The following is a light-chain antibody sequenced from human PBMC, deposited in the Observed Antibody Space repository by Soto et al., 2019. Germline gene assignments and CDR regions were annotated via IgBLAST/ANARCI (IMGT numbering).Light chain of an antibody. CDR3: QQYNNWPLS. CDR2: GAS. J-gene: IGKJ5*01. Sequence: EIVMTQFPATLSVSPGERATLSCRASQSVSSNLAWYQQKPGQAPRLLIYGASIRATGIPARFSGSGSGTEFTLTISSLQSEDFAVYYCQQYNNWPLSFGQGTRLEIK. CDR1: QSVSSN. V-gene: IGKV3D-15*01.